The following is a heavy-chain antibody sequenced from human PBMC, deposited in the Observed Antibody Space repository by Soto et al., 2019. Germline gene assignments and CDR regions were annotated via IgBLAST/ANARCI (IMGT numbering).Heavy chain of an antibody. V-gene: IGHV3-7*04. J-gene: IGHJ4*02. CDR2: IKEDGSEK. D-gene: IGHD3-22*01. Sequence: GGSLRLSCAASGFTFSSYWMSWVRQAPGKGLEWVAKIKEDGSEKYYVDSVKGRFTISRDNTKNSLNLQMNSLRAEDTAVYYCTRGGFNGYYIYWGQGVLVTVS. CDR3: TRGGFNGYYIY. CDR1: GFTFSSYW.